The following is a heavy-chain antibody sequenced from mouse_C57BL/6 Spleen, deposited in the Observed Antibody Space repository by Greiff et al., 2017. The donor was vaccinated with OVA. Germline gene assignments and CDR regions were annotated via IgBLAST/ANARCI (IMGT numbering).Heavy chain of an antibody. CDR2: INPSSGYT. CDR1: GYTFTSYT. V-gene: IGHV1-4*01. CDR3: ARDGSSYRDAMDY. J-gene: IGHJ4*01. Sequence: VKVVESGAELARPGASVKMSCKASGYTFTSYTMHWVKQRPGQGLEWIRYINPSSGYTKYNQKFKDKATLTADKSSSTAYMQLSSLTSEDSAVYYCARDGSSYRDAMDYWGQGTSVTVSS. D-gene: IGHD1-1*01.